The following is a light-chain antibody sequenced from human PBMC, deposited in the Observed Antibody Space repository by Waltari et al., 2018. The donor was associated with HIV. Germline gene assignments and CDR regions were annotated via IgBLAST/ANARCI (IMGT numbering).Light chain of an antibody. CDR1: NIRTKS. Sequence: SVLTQPPSASVAPGQTARVTCGGTNIRTKSVHWYQQKPGQAPVLVVYDEVDRPSGVPEGCSGANSWSTATLTISSGVAGEEAAYYCRAGGSGSETPVVFGGGTKLTVL. CDR3: RAGGSGSETPVV. V-gene: IGLV3-21*02. CDR2: DEV. J-gene: IGLJ2*01.